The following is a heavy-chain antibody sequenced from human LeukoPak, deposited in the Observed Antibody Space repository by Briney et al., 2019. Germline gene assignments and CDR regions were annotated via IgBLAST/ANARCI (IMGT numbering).Heavy chain of an antibody. CDR3: ARRTPMVRGVIRTDPD. V-gene: IGHV3-30*02. J-gene: IGHJ4*02. D-gene: IGHD3-10*01. CDR2: IRYDGSNK. CDR1: GFTFSSYG. Sequence: PGGSLRLSCAASGFTFSSYGMHWVRQAPGKGLEWVAFIRYDGSNKYYADSVKGRFTISRDDSKNTLYLQMNSLRAEDTAVYYCARRTPMVRGVIRTDPDWGQGTLVTVSS.